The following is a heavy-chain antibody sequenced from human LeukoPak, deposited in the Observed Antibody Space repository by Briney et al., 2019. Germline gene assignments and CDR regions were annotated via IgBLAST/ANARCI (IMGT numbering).Heavy chain of an antibody. Sequence: ASVEVSCKASGGTFSSYAISWVRQAPGQGLEWMGGIIPIFGTANYAQKFQGRVTITADESTSTAYMELSSLRSEDTAVYYCVYLGYCSGGSCYSGDFDYWGQGTLVTVSS. V-gene: IGHV1-69*01. CDR1: GGTFSSYA. J-gene: IGHJ4*02. D-gene: IGHD2-15*01. CDR3: VYLGYCSGGSCYSGDFDY. CDR2: IIPIFGTA.